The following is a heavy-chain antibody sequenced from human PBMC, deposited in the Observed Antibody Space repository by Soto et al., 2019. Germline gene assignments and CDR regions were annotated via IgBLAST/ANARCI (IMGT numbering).Heavy chain of an antibody. J-gene: IGHJ4*02. CDR1: GFSFDTYA. V-gene: IGHV3-23*01. CDR2: LSASGERT. CDR3: ARDRRPWNTIFVVVSGG. D-gene: IGHD3-3*02. Sequence: GGSLRLSCAASGFSFDTYAMTWVRQAPGKELDWVSALSASGERTYYADSVRGRFIISTDNSKKKLLLEMNGLRGEDSAVYYCARDRRPWNTIFVVVSGGWGQGTLVTVSS.